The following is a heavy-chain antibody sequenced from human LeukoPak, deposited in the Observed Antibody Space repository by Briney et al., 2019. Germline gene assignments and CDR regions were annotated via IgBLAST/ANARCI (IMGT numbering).Heavy chain of an antibody. V-gene: IGHV3-33*01. J-gene: IGHJ4*02. CDR1: GFSFSSYG. CDR2: LWNDGTNK. D-gene: IGHD5-18*01. CDR3: ASDSAMDFIFDS. Sequence: GRSLRLSCLASGFSFSSYGMHWVRQAPGKGLEWVAVLWNDGTNKYYAASVKGRFTISRDDSKNTLYLQMNSLRVEDTAVYYCASDSAMDFIFDSWGQGTLVTVSS.